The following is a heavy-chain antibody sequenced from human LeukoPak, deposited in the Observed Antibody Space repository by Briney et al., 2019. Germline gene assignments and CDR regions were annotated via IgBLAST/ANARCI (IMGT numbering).Heavy chain of an antibody. D-gene: IGHD2-15*01. Sequence: GASVKVSCKASGYTFTGYYMHWVRQAPGQGLEWMGWINPNNGGTNYARKFHGRVTMTRDTSISTLYMELSSLRSDDTAVYYCARAYCSAGDCYDFDYWGQGTLVTVS. CDR3: ARAYCSAGDCYDFDY. CDR1: GYTFTGYY. J-gene: IGHJ4*02. CDR2: INPNNGGT. V-gene: IGHV1-2*02.